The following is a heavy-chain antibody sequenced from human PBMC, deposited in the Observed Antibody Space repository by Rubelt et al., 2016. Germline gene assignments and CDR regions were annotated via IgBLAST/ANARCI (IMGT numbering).Heavy chain of an antibody. V-gene: IGHV4-39*07. CDR1: DASIRSNSYY. J-gene: IGHJ5*02. CDR2: MYYSGST. D-gene: IGHD6-13*01. CDR3: ARSQGPGRAGWFDP. Sequence: QVQLQESGPGLVKPSETLSLACTVSDASIRSNSYYWGWIRQPPGKGLEYIGSMYYSGSTYYNPSLKSRVTISVDTSKNQLSLHLNSVTPEDTAVYYCARSQGPGRAGWFDPWGQGTLVTVSS.